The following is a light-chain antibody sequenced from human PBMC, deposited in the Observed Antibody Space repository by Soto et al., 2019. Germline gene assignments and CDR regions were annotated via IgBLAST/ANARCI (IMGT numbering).Light chain of an antibody. CDR2: RNN. V-gene: IGLV1-47*01. Sequence: QSVLTQPPSASGTPGQRVAISCSGSSSNIGTYYIYWYQQLPGTAPKLLIYRNNQRPSWVPDRFSGSKSGTSASLAISGLRSEDEAEQYCAAWNERLRGQVVFGG. J-gene: IGLJ2*01. CDR3: AAWNERLRGQVV. CDR1: SSNIGTYY.